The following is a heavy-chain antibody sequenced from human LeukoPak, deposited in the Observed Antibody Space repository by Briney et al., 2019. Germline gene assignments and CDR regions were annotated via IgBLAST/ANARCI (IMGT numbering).Heavy chain of an antibody. CDR3: AREKEYSSSSGVGY. CDR1: GYTFTSYA. Sequence: ASVKVSCKASGYTFTSYAMHWVRQAPGQRLEWVGWINAGNGNTKYSQKFQGRVTITRDTSASTAYMELSSLRSEDTAVYYCAREKEYSSSSGVGYWGQGTLVTVSS. D-gene: IGHD6-6*01. V-gene: IGHV1-3*01. CDR2: INAGNGNT. J-gene: IGHJ4*02.